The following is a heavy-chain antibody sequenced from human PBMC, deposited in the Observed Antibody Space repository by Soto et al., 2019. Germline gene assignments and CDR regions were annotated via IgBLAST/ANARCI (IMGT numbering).Heavy chain of an antibody. CDR3: ARDRTGVSIFGGYEYYGMDV. V-gene: IGHV1-46*01. D-gene: IGHD3-16*01. CDR2: INPSGGST. J-gene: IGHJ6*02. CDR1: GYTFTSYY. Sequence: GASVKVSCKASGYTFTSYYMHWVRQAPGQGLEWMGIINPSGGSTSYAQKFQGRVTMTRDTSTSTVYMELSSLRSEDTAVYYCARDRTGVSIFGGYEYYGMDVWGQGTKATVYS.